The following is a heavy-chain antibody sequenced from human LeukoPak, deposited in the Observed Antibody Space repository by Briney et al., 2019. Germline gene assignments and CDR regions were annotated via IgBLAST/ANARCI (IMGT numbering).Heavy chain of an antibody. CDR1: GFTFSTYS. CDR3: AREPTSPEGVFDI. D-gene: IGHD2-8*01. V-gene: IGHV3-21*01. CDR2: ISTSSSYI. Sequence: GGSLRLSCAASGFTFSTYSMNWVRQAPGKGLEWVSSISTSSSYIYYADSLKGRFTISRDNAKNSLYLQMNSLRAEDTAVYYCAREPTSPEGVFDIWGQGTMVTVSS. J-gene: IGHJ3*02.